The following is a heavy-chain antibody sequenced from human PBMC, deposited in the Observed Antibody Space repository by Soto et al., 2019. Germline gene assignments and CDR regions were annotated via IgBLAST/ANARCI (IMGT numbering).Heavy chain of an antibody. CDR3: ARSYYDSSGDDY. CDR1: GGHISSYC. J-gene: IGHJ4*02. CDR2: IYYSGST. V-gene: IGHV4-59*01. D-gene: IGHD3-22*01. Sequence: SETLTLTCTVSGGHISSYCWRWSRQPPGKGLEWIGYIYYSGSTNYNPSLKSRVTISVDTSKNQFSLKLSSVTAADTAVYYCARSYYDSSGDDYWGQGTLVTVSS.